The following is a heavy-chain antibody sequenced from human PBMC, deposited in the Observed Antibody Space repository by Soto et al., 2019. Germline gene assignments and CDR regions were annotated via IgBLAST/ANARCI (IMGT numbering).Heavy chain of an antibody. D-gene: IGHD3-3*01. CDR2: IYYSGST. CDR3: ARDQILTDYDFWSGYPRPYYYYGMDV. CDR1: GGSISSYY. Sequence: SETLSLTCTVSGGSISSYYWSWIRQPPGKGLEWIGYIYYSGSTNYNPSLKSRVTISVDTSKNQFSLKLSSVTAADTAVYYCARDQILTDYDFWSGYPRPYYYYGMDVWGQGTTVTVSS. J-gene: IGHJ6*02. V-gene: IGHV4-59*01.